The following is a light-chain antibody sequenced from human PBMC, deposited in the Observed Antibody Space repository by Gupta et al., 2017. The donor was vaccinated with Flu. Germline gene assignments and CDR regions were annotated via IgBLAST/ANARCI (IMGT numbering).Light chain of an antibody. CDR2: ESN. V-gene: IGLV1-51*02. CDR3: GTWDSRLRAWV. J-gene: IGLJ3*02. Sequence: QSVLTQPPSVSAAPGQKVTISCSGSSSNIENNYVSWYQQLPGTAPKRLIYESNKRPSGIPDRFAGYKSDTSDKRGINGLQTGDESEDDGGTWDSRLRAWVVGGGTQLTVL. CDR1: SSNIENNY.